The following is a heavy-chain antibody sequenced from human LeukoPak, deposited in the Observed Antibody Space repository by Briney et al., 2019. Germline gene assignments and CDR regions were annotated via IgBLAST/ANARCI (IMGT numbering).Heavy chain of an antibody. V-gene: IGHV1-46*01. CDR1: GYTFTSYF. D-gene: IGHD2-15*01. CDR2: FNPTSGST. Sequence: ASVKVSCKASGYTFTSYFMHWVRQAPGQGLEWMAIFNPTSGSTTYAQKFQGRVTMTRDTSTTTVYMELSSLRSEDTAVYYCARGCTGGSCYLIDYWGQGTLVSVSS. J-gene: IGHJ4*02. CDR3: ARGCTGGSCYLIDY.